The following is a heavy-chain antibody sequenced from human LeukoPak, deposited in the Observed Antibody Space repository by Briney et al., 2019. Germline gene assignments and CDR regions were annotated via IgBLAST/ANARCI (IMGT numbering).Heavy chain of an antibody. CDR1: GFTFSSYA. J-gene: IGHJ4*02. Sequence: GGSLRLSCAASGFTFSSYAMSWVRQAPGKGLEWVSAISGSGGSTYYADSVKGRFTISRDNSKNTLYLQMNSLRAEDTAVYYCATDRGGYGSGSYDYWGQGTLVTVAS. CDR2: ISGSGGST. V-gene: IGHV3-23*01. D-gene: IGHD3-10*01. CDR3: ATDRGGYGSGSYDY.